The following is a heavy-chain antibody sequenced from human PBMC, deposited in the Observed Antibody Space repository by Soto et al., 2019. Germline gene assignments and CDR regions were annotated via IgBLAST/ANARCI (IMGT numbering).Heavy chain of an antibody. J-gene: IGHJ4*02. CDR2: IKVDGSEK. CDR1: GFTFSSHW. D-gene: IGHD5-12*01. Sequence: EVQLVESGGGLVQPGGSLRLSCAASGFTFSSHWMSWVRQAPGKGLEWLANIKVDGSEKYYVDSVKGRFTISRDNAKNSLYLQMISLRVEDTAVYYCARDIVATIGGFDYWGLGALVIVSS. V-gene: IGHV3-7*01. CDR3: ARDIVATIGGFDY.